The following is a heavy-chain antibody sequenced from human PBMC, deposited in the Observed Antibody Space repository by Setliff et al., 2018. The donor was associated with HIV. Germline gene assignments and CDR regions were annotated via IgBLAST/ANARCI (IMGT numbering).Heavy chain of an antibody. Sequence: SETLSLTCFVSGVSISGHFWGWIRQPPGKGLEWIGYIYTSGTTEYNPSLDSRVTISVDTPRDQFSLNLRSVTAADTALYFCARLIHTGLLYFDYWGLGMLVTVPQ. CDR1: GVSISGHF. J-gene: IGHJ4*02. D-gene: IGHD2-8*02. CDR3: ARLIHTGLLYFDY. CDR2: IYTSGTT. V-gene: IGHV4-4*09.